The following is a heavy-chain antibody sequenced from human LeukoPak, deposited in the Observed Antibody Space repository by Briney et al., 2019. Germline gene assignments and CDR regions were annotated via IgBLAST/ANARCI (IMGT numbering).Heavy chain of an antibody. CDR1: GGTFTSYA. D-gene: IGHD1-26*01. J-gene: IGHJ4*02. CDR2: MNTNSGNT. Sequence: GASVKVSCKASGGTFTSYAISWVRQATGQGPEWMGWMNTNSGNTGYAQKFQGRVTMTRNTSISTAYMELSSLRPEDTAVYYCARGASGNYGYWGQGTLVTVSS. V-gene: IGHV1-8*02. CDR3: ARGASGNYGY.